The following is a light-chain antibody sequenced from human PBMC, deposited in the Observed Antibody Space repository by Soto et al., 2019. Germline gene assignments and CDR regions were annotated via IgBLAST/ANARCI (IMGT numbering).Light chain of an antibody. CDR1: SGHNTYS. J-gene: IGLJ2*01. CDR2: LKSDGSH. V-gene: IGLV4-69*01. CDR3: QTWATGIQV. Sequence: QSVLTQSPSASASLGASVKLTCTLSSGHNTYSIAWHQQQPEKGPRFLMKLKSDGSHSRGDGIPDRFSGSSSGAERYLTISSLKSEDEADYYCQTWATGIQVFGGGTKLTVL.